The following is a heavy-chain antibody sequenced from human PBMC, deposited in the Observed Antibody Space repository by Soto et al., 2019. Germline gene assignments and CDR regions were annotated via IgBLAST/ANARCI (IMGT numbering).Heavy chain of an antibody. CDR2: ISAYNGNT. J-gene: IGHJ4*02. Sequence: QVQLVQSGAEVKKPGASVKVSCKASGYTFTSYGISWVRPATGQGLEWMGWISAYNGNTNYAQTLQGRDTMTTDTSTSTAYMELRSLRSDDTDVYYCARVIAAAVDFDYWCQGTLVTVSS. CDR1: GYTFTSYG. V-gene: IGHV1-18*01. D-gene: IGHD6-13*01. CDR3: ARVIAAAVDFDY.